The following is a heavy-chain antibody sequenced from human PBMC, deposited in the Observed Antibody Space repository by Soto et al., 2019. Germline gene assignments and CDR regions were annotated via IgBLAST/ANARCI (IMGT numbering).Heavy chain of an antibody. CDR3: ARPGCGGDCSTYYFDY. V-gene: IGHV1-18*01. CDR2: ISAYNGNT. Sequence: GASVKVSCKASGYTFTSYGISWVRQAPGQGLEWMGWISAYNGNTNYAQKLQGRVTMTTDTSTSTAYMELRSLRSDDTAVYYCARPGCGGDCSTYYFDYWGQGTLVTVSS. CDR1: GYTFTSYG. D-gene: IGHD2-21*02. J-gene: IGHJ4*02.